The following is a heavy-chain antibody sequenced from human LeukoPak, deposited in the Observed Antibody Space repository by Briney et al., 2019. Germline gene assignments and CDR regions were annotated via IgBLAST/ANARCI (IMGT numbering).Heavy chain of an antibody. CDR3: ARLMLVGATTGYR. CDR1: GGSFSGYY. CDR2: INHSGST. J-gene: IGHJ4*02. Sequence: PSETLSLTCAVYGGSFSGYYWSWIRQPPGKGLEWIGEINHSGSTSYNPSLKSRVTISVDTSKNQFSLKLSSVTAADTAVYYCARLMLVGATTGYRWGQGTLVTVSS. V-gene: IGHV4-34*01. D-gene: IGHD1-26*01.